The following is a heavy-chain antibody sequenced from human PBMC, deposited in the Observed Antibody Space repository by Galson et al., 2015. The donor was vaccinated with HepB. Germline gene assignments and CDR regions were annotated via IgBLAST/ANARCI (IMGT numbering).Heavy chain of an antibody. CDR2: ISYDGSNK. Sequence: SLRLSCAASGFTFSSYGMHWVRQAPGKGLVWVAVISYDGSNKYYADSVKGRFTISRDNSKNTLYLQMNSLRAEDTAVYYCAKDCITIVRGVTSPDYWGQGTLVTVSS. CDR1: GFTFSSYG. D-gene: IGHD3-10*01. CDR3: AKDCITIVRGVTSPDY. V-gene: IGHV3-30*18. J-gene: IGHJ4*02.